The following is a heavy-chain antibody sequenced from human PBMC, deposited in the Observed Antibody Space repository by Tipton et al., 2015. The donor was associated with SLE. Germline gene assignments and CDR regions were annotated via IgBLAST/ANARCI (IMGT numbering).Heavy chain of an antibody. J-gene: IGHJ4*02. Sequence: TLSLTCTVSGGSISRYYWSWIRQPPGRGLEWFGYMHYSGDTNYNPSLKSRVTISVDTSKIHFSLNLSSVTAADSAVYYCSSKISLTTDNWGQGALVTVFS. D-gene: IGHD1-1*01. CDR2: MHYSGDT. CDR3: SSKISLTTDN. V-gene: IGHV4-59*12. CDR1: GGSISRYY.